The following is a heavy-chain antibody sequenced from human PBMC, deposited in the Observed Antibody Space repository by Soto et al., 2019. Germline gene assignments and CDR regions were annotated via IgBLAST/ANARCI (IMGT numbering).Heavy chain of an antibody. V-gene: IGHV1-46*01. Sequence: ASVKVSCKAPGYTFTSYYMHWVRQAPGQGLEWMGIINPSGGSTSYAQKFQGRVTMTRDTSTSTVYMELSSLRSEDTAVYYCARDAGGVAAAGTPYYFDYWGQGTLVTVSS. CDR1: GYTFTSYY. CDR3: ARDAGGVAAAGTPYYFDY. CDR2: INPSGGST. J-gene: IGHJ4*02. D-gene: IGHD6-13*01.